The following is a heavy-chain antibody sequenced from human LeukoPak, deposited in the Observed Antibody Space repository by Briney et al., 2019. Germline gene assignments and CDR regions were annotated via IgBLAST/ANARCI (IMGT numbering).Heavy chain of an antibody. CDR3: ARADRLHGGPYLIGP. CDR2: IKPHDGST. V-gene: IGHV1-46*04. J-gene: IGHJ5*02. Sequence: ASVKVSCRTFGDTFTSQYIQWVRQAPGQGLEWMGLIKPHDGSTFYAQSLQGRVTLTRDTSITTVYMEVNWLTSDDTAMYYCARADRLHGGPYLIGPWGQGTLVTVSS. D-gene: IGHD3-16*01. CDR1: GDTFTSQY.